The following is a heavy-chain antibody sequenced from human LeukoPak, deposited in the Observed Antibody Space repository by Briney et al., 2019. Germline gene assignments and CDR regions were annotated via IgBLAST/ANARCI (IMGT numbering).Heavy chain of an antibody. CDR2: INHSGRT. J-gene: IGHJ4*02. V-gene: IGHV4-34*04. CDR1: GGSFSGYY. Sequence: SDTLSLTRAVCGGSFSGYYWRWLRQPPGKGLEGIGEINHSGRTNHKQSLKRRSTISVSTHKKKSSLKVSSVTAADTAVYYCARASIRCSGGTCYHADLDYWGQGTLVTVSS. D-gene: IGHD2-15*01. CDR3: ARASIRCSGGTCYHADLDY.